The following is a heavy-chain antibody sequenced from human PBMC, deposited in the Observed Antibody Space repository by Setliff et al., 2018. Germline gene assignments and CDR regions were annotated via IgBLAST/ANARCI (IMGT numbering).Heavy chain of an antibody. D-gene: IGHD6-19*01. CDR1: RFTFSSYY. J-gene: IGHJ4*02. Sequence: GGSLRLSCVASRFTFSSYYMNWVRQAPGKGLEWVSSISSTSTYIYYADSVKGRFTISRDNARNSLYLQMDSLRAEDTAVYYCARAPFSSGWYGGWEYYFDYWGQGTQVTVSS. CDR3: ARAPFSSGWYGGWEYYFDY. V-gene: IGHV3-21*01. CDR2: ISSTSTYI.